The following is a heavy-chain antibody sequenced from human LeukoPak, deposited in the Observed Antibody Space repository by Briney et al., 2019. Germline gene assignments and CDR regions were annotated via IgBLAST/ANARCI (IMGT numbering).Heavy chain of an antibody. CDR2: IYTSGST. D-gene: IGHD2-15*01. J-gene: IGHJ4*02. CDR1: GGSISSGSYY. CDR3: ARDSGWPSTFDY. V-gene: IGHV4-61*02. Sequence: PSETLSLTCTVSGGSISSGSYYWSWIRQPAGKGLEWIGRIYTSGSTNYNPSLKSRVTISVDTSKNQFSLKLSSVTAADTAVYYCARDSGWPSTFDYWGQGTLVTVSS.